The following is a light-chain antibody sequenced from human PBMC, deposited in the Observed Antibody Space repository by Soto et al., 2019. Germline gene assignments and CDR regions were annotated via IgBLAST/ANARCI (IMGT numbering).Light chain of an antibody. CDR1: QSVSDW. V-gene: IGKV1-5*01. J-gene: IGKJ1*01. CDR3: QPYYTYPPSP. Sequence: STLSAKIRDRVTITCRASQSVSDWLAWYQQKPGNPPKLLIYDTSRLESAVPSRFSASGSGTDFTLTISCLLPEDFATHYCQPYYTYPPSPFGQRTMV. CDR2: DTS.